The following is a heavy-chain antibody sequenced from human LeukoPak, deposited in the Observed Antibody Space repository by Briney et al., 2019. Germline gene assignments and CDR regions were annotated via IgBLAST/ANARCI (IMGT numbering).Heavy chain of an antibody. CDR3: AVGDYYGSGSYYPYYYYYMDV. J-gene: IGHJ6*03. Sequence: EASVKVSCKASGGTFSSYAISWVRQAPGQGLEWMGGIIPIFGTANYAQKFYGRATITTDEATSTAYMELSSLRSEDTAVYYCAVGDYYGSGSYYPYYYYYMDVWGKGTTVTVSS. CDR2: IIPIFGTA. V-gene: IGHV1-69*05. D-gene: IGHD3-10*01. CDR1: GGTFSSYA.